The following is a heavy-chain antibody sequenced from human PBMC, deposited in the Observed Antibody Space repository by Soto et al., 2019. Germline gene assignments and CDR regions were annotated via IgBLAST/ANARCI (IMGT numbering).Heavy chain of an antibody. J-gene: IGHJ4*02. V-gene: IGHV3-21*01. CDR2: ISSSSSYI. CDR1: GFTFSSYS. Sequence: EVQLVESGGGLVKPGGSLRLSCAASGFTFSSYSMNWVRQAPGKGLEWVSSISSSSSYIYYADSVKGRFTISRDNAKNSLYLQMNSLRAEDTAVYYCARVEDYGDYAVPMIDYRGQGTLVTVSS. D-gene: IGHD4-17*01. CDR3: ARVEDYGDYAVPMIDY.